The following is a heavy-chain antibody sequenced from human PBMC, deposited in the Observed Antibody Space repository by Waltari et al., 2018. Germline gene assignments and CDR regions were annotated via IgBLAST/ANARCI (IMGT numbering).Heavy chain of an antibody. Sequence: QLQLQESGPGLVKPSETLSLTCTVSGGSISSSSYYWGWIRQPPGKGLEWIGSIYYSGSTYYKPSRKSRVTISVDTSKSQVSRKLSSVTAADTAVYYWARLWGDIVVVVAATVGWFDPWGQGTLVTVSS. CDR3: ARLWGDIVVVVAATVGWFDP. CDR2: IYYSGST. J-gene: IGHJ5*02. CDR1: GGSISSSSYY. V-gene: IGHV4-39*01. D-gene: IGHD2-15*01.